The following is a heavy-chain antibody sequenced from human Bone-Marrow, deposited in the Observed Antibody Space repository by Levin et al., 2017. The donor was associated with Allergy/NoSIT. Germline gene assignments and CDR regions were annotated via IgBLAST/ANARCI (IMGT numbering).Heavy chain of an antibody. CDR1: GGSISSGGYS. D-gene: IGHD1-26*01. V-gene: IGHV4-30-2*01. CDR3: ARDSFLGMK. CDR2: IFHSGST. Sequence: SQTLSLTCAVSGGSISSGGYSWSWIRQPPGKGLEWIGYIFHSGSTSYNPSLKSRVTISVDRSKNQFSLKLSSVTAADTAVYYCARDSFLGMKWGQGTLVTVSS. J-gene: IGHJ4*02.